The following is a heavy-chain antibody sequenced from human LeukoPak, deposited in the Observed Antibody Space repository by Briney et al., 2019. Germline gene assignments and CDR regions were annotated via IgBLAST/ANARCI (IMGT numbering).Heavy chain of an antibody. Sequence: ASVKVSCKASGYTFTSYGISWVRQAPGQGLEWMGWISAYNGNTNYAQKLQGRVTMTTDTSTSTAYMELRSLRSDDTAVYHCARDVPSNYDILTGYYSYGMDVWGQGTTVTVSS. V-gene: IGHV1-18*01. CDR2: ISAYNGNT. CDR3: ARDVPSNYDILTGYYSYGMDV. J-gene: IGHJ6*02. CDR1: GYTFTSYG. D-gene: IGHD3-9*01.